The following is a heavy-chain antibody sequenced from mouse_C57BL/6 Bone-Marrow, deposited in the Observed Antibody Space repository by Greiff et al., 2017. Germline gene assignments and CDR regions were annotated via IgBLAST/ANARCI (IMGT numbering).Heavy chain of an antibody. Sequence: QVQLKESGAELMKPGASVKISCKATGYTFTGYWIEWVKQRPGHGLEWIGELFPGSGSTTYNEKFQGTATFTADTSSNTAFMQLSSLTTEDSAVYYCATDYYGSSYGYFDVWGTGTTVTVSS. J-gene: IGHJ1*03. V-gene: IGHV1-9*01. CDR3: ATDYYGSSYGYFDV. D-gene: IGHD1-1*01. CDR2: LFPGSGST. CDR1: GYTFTGYW.